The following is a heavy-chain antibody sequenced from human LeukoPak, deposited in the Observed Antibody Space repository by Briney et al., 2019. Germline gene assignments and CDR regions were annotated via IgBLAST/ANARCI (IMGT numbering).Heavy chain of an antibody. D-gene: IGHD3-16*02. J-gene: IGHJ4*02. CDR3: ARKQPGEVMVPADY. CDR1: GFTFSNAW. V-gene: IGHV3-15*01. CDR2: IKSKTDGGTT. Sequence: GGSLRLSCAASGFTFSNAWMSWVRQAPGKGLEWVGRIKSKTDGGTTDYAAPVKGRFTISRDNSNNTLFLQMNSLGVEDTALYYCARKQPGEVMVPADYWGQGILVTVSS.